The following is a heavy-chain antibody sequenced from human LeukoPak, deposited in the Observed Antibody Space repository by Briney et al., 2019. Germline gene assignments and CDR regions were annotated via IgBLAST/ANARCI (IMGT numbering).Heavy chain of an antibody. CDR3: AKDGGPLYGDFDY. J-gene: IGHJ4*02. Sequence: GGSLRLSCAASGFTFDDYAMHWVRHAPGKGLEWVSGISWNSGSIGYADSVKGRFTISRDNAKNSLYLQMNSLRAEDTALYYCAKDGGPLYGDFDYWGQGTLVTVSS. V-gene: IGHV3-9*01. D-gene: IGHD4-17*01. CDR1: GFTFDDYA. CDR2: ISWNSGSI.